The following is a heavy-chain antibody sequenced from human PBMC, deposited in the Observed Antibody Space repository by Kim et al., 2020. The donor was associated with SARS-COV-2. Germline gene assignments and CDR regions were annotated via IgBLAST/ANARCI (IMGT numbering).Heavy chain of an antibody. V-gene: IGHV4-59*03. J-gene: IGHJ3*01. CDR3: ARVSFDAFDF. Sequence: NYTPSLSGRVTISPDASKNQFSLRLTSVTAADTAVYFCARVSFDAFDFWGQGTTVIVSS.